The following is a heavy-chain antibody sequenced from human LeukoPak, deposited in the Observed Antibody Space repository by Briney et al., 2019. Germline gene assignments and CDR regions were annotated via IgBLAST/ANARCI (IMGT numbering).Heavy chain of an antibody. CDR2: IYSGGST. J-gene: IGHJ3*02. CDR3: ARALVPAAMNDAFDI. V-gene: IGHV3-66*01. CDR1: GFTFSDYY. Sequence: GGSLRLSCAVSGFTFSDYYMSWIRQAPGKGLEWVSVIYSGGSTYYADSVKGRFTISRDNSKNTLYLQMNSLRAEDTAVYYCARALVPAAMNDAFDIWGQGTMVTVSS. D-gene: IGHD2-2*01.